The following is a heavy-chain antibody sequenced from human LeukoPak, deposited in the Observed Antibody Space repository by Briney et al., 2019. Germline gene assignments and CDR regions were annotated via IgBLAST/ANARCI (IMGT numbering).Heavy chain of an antibody. J-gene: IGHJ4*02. CDR2: IYPGESET. D-gene: IGHD4-17*01. Sequence: GVSLKISCKGSGYTFTSYWINWVRQMPGKGLEWMGIIYPGESETRYSPSFQGQVTISADKSITTVYLQWSSLKASNTAMYYCARLYGDYALDYWGQGTLVSVSS. V-gene: IGHV5-51*01. CDR1: GYTFTSYW. CDR3: ARLYGDYALDY.